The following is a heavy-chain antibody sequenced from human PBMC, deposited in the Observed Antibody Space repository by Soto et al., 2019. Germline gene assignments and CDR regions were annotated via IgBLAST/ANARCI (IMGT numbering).Heavy chain of an antibody. CDR3: ARGGIPPSGYGIAYAMDV. CDR2: IYYSGST. V-gene: IGHV4-39*01. CDR1: GVSISGSRYY. D-gene: IGHD1-26*01. J-gene: IGHJ6*02. Sequence: SETLSLTCTVSGVSISGSRYYWGWIRQPPGRGLEWIGNIYYSGSTYYTPARKSRVTLSVDTSKNQFSLNLNSVTAADTAVYYCARGGIPPSGYGIAYAMDVWGQGTTVTVSS.